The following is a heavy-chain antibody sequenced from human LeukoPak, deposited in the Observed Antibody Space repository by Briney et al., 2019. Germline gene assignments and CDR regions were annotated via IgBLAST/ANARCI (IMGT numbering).Heavy chain of an antibody. J-gene: IGHJ6*03. Sequence: ASVKVSCKASGGTFISYAISWVRQAPGQGLEWMGRIIPIFGTANYAQKFQGRVTITTDESTSTAYMELSSLRSEDTVVYYCARDLVIAPKQNYYYYYMDVWGKGTTVTVSS. CDR2: IIPIFGTA. CDR1: GGTFISYA. V-gene: IGHV1-69*05. D-gene: IGHD6-13*01. CDR3: ARDLVIAPKQNYYYYYMDV.